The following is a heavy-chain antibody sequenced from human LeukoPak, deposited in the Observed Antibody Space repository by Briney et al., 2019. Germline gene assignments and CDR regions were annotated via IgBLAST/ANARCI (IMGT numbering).Heavy chain of an antibody. CDR3: ARHRGVTAPLDY. J-gene: IGHJ4*02. CDR1: GGSISSGDYY. D-gene: IGHD2-21*02. V-gene: IGHV4-31*03. Sequence: SETLSLTCTVSGGSISSGDYYWSWIRQHPGKGLEWIGYIYYRGSTYYNPSLKSRVTISVDTSKNQFSLKLSSVTAADTAVYYCARHRGVTAPLDYWGQGTLVTVSS. CDR2: IYYRGST.